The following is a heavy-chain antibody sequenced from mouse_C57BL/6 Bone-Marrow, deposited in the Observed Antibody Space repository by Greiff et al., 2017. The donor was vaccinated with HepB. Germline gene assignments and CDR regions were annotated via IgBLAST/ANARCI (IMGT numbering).Heavy chain of an antibody. V-gene: IGHV1-62-3*01. Sequence: QVQLQQPGAELVKPGASVKLSCKASGFTFTSYWMHWVKQRPGRGLEWIGRIDPNSGSTNYNEKFKSKVTLTVDKTSSTAYMQLSSQTSEDSTVYYCAISGGKNYGYDGFAYWGQGTLVTVSA. CDR1: GFTFTSYW. CDR2: IDPNSGST. D-gene: IGHD2-2*01. CDR3: AISGGKNYGYDGFAY. J-gene: IGHJ3*01.